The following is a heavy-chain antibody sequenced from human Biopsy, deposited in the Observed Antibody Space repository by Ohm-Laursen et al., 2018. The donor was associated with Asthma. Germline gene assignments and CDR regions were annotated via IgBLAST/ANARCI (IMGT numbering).Heavy chain of an antibody. J-gene: IGHJ6*02. V-gene: IGHV1-69*13. CDR3: ARCQVGYSSGWSLLLKKIYYSGMDV. Sequence: VASVKVSCKAPGGTFSNFAISWVRQAPGQGLEWLGGIMTVFGITNYAQKFQGRVTITADESTSTAYMEVTSLRSEDTAIYYCARCQVGYSSGWSLLLKKIYYSGMDVWGQGTAVTVSS. D-gene: IGHD6-19*01. CDR1: GGTFSNFA. CDR2: IMTVFGIT.